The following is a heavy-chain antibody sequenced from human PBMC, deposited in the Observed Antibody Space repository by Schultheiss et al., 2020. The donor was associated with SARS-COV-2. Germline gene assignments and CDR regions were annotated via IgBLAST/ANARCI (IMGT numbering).Heavy chain of an antibody. Sequence: SETLSLTCAVYGGSFSGYYWSWIRQPPGKGLEWIGEINHSGSTNYNPSLKSRVTISVDTSKNQFSLKLSSVTAADTAVYYCASWTWYSSINYYYGMDVWGQGTTVTVSS. CDR2: INHSGST. J-gene: IGHJ6*02. CDR3: ASWTWYSSINYYYGMDV. CDR1: GGSFSGYY. D-gene: IGHD6-13*01. V-gene: IGHV4-34*01.